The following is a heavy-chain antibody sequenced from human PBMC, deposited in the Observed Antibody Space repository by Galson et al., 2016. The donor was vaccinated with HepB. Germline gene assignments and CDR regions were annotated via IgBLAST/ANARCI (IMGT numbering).Heavy chain of an antibody. D-gene: IGHD2-2*03. CDR1: GGSVTSGSFY. V-gene: IGHV4-61*01. CDR3: ARGFGYYYYYLDV. J-gene: IGHJ6*03. Sequence: SETLSLTCSVSGGSVTSGSFYWTWIRQPPGRGLEWIGFISDSGNTDYNSSLQSRVTVSGDTSKNQFSLKLTSVTAADTAVYFCARGFGYYYYYLDVWGTGTTVTVSS. CDR2: ISDSGNT.